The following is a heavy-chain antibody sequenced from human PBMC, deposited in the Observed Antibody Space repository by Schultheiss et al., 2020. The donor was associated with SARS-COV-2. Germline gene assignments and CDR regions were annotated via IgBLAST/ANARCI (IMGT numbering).Heavy chain of an antibody. D-gene: IGHD3-10*01. Sequence: GESLKISCKASGYTFTSYGISWVRQAPGQGLEWMGWISAYNGNTNYAQKLQGRVTMTVDTSTSTAYMELSSLRSEDTAVYYCATDGLDYGSGSYSGWWGQGTLVTVSS. J-gene: IGHJ4*02. CDR3: ATDGLDYGSGSYSGW. V-gene: IGHV1-18*01. CDR2: ISAYNGNT. CDR1: GYTFTSYG.